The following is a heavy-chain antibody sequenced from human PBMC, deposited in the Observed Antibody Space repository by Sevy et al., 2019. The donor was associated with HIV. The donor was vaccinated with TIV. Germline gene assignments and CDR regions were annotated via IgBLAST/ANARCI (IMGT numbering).Heavy chain of an antibody. V-gene: IGHV3-23*01. Sequence: GGSLRLSCAASGFSFSNFGMCWVRQAPGKGLEWVLAISGSGDSTFYADSVKGRFIISRDNSKNTLYLQMSSLRAEDTAVYYCAKALLRVFYGDSIFFDYWGQGTLVTVSS. CDR2: ISGSGDST. CDR3: AKALLRVFYGDSIFFDY. D-gene: IGHD4-17*01. J-gene: IGHJ4*02. CDR1: GFSFSNFG.